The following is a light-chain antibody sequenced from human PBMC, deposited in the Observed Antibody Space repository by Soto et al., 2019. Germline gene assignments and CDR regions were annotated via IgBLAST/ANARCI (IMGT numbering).Light chain of an antibody. CDR1: QSVSSN. CDR2: GAS. CDR3: QQYNNWPPWT. J-gene: IGKJ1*01. Sequence: EIVLTQFPATLSLSPGERPTLPCRASQSVSSNLAWYQQRPGQAPRLLIYGASTRATGIPARFSGSGSGTEFTLTISSLQSEDFAVYYCQQYNNWPPWTFGQGTKVDNK. V-gene: IGKV3-15*01.